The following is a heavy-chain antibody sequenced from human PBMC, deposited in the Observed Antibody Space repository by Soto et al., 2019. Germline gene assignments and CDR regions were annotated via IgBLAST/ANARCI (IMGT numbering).Heavy chain of an antibody. J-gene: IGHJ4*02. V-gene: IGHV3-7*01. Sequence: PGGSLRLSCAASGLTFCSYWMGGVRQAPGKGLEWVANIKQDGSEKYYVDSVKGRFTISRDNAKNSLYLQMNSLRAEDTAVYYCAREGNMITFGGVIVNSPYFDYWGQGTLVTVSS. D-gene: IGHD3-16*02. CDR3: AREGNMITFGGVIVNSPYFDY. CDR2: IKQDGSEK. CDR1: GLTFCSYW.